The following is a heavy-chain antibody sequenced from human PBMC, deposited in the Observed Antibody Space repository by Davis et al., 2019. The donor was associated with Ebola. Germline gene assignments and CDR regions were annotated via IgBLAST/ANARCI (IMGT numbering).Heavy chain of an antibody. D-gene: IGHD6-6*01. V-gene: IGHV3-74*01. J-gene: IGHJ4*02. CDR1: GFTFSSYW. CDR2: INSDGSST. Sequence: GESLKISCAASGFTFSSYWMHWVRQAPGKGLVWVSRINSDGSSTSYADSVKGRFTISRDNAKNTLYLQMNSLRAEDTAVYYCARVSIAAPDYWVQGTLVTVSS. CDR3: ARVSIAAPDY.